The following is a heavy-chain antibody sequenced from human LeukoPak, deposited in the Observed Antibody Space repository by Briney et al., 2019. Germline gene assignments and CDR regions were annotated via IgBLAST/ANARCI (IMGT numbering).Heavy chain of an antibody. CDR2: INPNSGGT. CDR3: ARDQGDYGGKGDRFDY. J-gene: IGHJ4*02. Sequence: ASVKVSCKASGYTFTGYYIHWVRQAPGQGLEWMGWINPNSGGTNYAQKFQGRVTMTRDTSISTAYMELSRLRSDDTAVYYCARDQGDYGGKGDRFDYWGQGTLVTVSS. V-gene: IGHV1-2*02. CDR1: GYTFTGYY. D-gene: IGHD4-23*01.